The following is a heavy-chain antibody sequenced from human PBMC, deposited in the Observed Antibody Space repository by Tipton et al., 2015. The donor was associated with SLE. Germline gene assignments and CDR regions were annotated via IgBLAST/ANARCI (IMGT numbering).Heavy chain of an antibody. D-gene: IGHD1-26*01. Sequence: TLSLTCAVYGGSFSVHYWSWSWIRQPPGKGLEWIGEIDHSRSTNYNPSLKSRVTISVDTSKNQFSLKLTSVTAADTAVYYCARDLGGSYWGQGTLVTVSS. J-gene: IGHJ4*02. CDR2: IDHSRST. V-gene: IGHV4-34*01. CDR1: GGSFSVHY. CDR3: ARDLGGSY.